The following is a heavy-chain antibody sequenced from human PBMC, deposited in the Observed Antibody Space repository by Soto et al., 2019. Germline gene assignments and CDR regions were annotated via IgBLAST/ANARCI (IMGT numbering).Heavy chain of an antibody. V-gene: IGHV4-59*01. J-gene: IGHJ4*02. Sequence: PSETLSLTCTVSGGSISSYYWSWIRQPPGKGLEWIGYIYYSGSTNYNPSLKSRVTISVDTSKNQFSLKLSSVTAADTAVYYCARRYGASFDYWGQGPLVTVSS. CDR1: GGSISSYY. CDR3: ARRYGASFDY. D-gene: IGHD4-17*01. CDR2: IYYSGST.